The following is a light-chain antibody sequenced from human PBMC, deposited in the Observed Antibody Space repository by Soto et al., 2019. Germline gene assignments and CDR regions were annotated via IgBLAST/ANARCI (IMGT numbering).Light chain of an antibody. CDR2: AAS. CDR1: QTITTF. V-gene: IGKV1-39*01. J-gene: IGKJ2*01. CDR3: QQSYSTQYT. Sequence: DIVMTQSPSSLSASVGDRVTITCRASQTITTFLNWYQQKPGKAPKLLIYAASSLHSGVPSRFSGSGSGTDFTLTINSLQPEDFATYYCQQSYSTQYTFGQGTKLEIK.